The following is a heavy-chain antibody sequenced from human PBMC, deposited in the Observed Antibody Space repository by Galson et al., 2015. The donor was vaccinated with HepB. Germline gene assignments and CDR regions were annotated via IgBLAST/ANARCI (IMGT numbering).Heavy chain of an antibody. CDR3: AKLIHFPGIGVDS. D-gene: IGHD2-8*01. CDR2: ISSDGSSI. J-gene: IGHJ4*02. CDR1: GFTFSSYW. Sequence: SLRLSCAASGFTFSSYWMHWVRQAPGKGPVWVSRISSDGSSISYADSVKGRFTTSRDNAKNTLFLQMNSLRAEDIAVYYCAKLIHFPGIGVDSWGQGTLVTVSS. V-gene: IGHV3-74*01.